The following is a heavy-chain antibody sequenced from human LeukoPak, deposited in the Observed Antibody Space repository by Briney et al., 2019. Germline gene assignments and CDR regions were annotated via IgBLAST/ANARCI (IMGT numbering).Heavy chain of an antibody. D-gene: IGHD6-19*01. CDR1: GCSISSNSFH. V-gene: IGHV4-39*01. CDR2: ICYSGTN. Sequence: SETLALTCTVSGCSISSNSFHWGWIPPPPGKGLEWTGSICYSGTNYYDPSLNRRTTICVDTSNTQFLLMISFVAAADTAVYYCAARDGYTSGGYDYWGQGALVTVSS. J-gene: IGHJ4*02. CDR3: AARDGYTSGGYDY.